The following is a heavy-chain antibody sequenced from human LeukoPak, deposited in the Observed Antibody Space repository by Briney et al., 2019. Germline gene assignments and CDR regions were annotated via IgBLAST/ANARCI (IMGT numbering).Heavy chain of an antibody. Sequence: SSETLSLTCTVSGGSISSYYWSWIRQPPGKGLEWIGYIYYSGSTNYNPSLKSRVTISVDTSKNQFSLKLSSVTAADTAVYYCARVGHYGATLDYWGQGTLVTVSS. CDR3: ARVGHYGATLDY. CDR2: IYYSGST. J-gene: IGHJ4*02. CDR1: GGSISSYY. D-gene: IGHD4-17*01. V-gene: IGHV4-59*12.